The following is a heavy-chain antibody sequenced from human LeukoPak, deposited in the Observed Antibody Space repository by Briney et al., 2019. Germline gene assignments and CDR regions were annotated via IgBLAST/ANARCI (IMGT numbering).Heavy chain of an antibody. CDR3: ARVKQRSGYSFDY. Sequence: GGSLRLSCAASGFTFSSYSMNWVRQAPGKGLEWVSSISSSSSYIYYADSVKGRFTISRDNAKNSLYLQMNSLRAEDTAVYYCARVKQRSGYSFDYWGQGTLVTVSS. CDR1: GFTFSSYS. J-gene: IGHJ4*02. CDR2: ISSSSSYI. D-gene: IGHD3-3*01. V-gene: IGHV3-21*01.